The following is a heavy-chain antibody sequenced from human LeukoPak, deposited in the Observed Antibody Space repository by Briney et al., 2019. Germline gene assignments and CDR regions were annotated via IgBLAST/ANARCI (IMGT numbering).Heavy chain of an antibody. Sequence: GGSLRLSCSASGFTFSSYAMSWVRHAPGKGLEGVSAISGSGGSTYYADSVKGRFTISRDNSKNTLYLQMNSLRAEDTAVYYCAKESQPDGSSNWFDPWGQGTLVTVSS. J-gene: IGHJ5*02. CDR2: ISGSGGST. D-gene: IGHD1-14*01. CDR3: AKESQPDGSSNWFDP. CDR1: GFTFSSYA. V-gene: IGHV3-23*01.